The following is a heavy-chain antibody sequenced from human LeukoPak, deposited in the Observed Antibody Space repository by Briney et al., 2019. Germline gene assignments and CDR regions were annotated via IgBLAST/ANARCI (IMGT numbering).Heavy chain of an antibody. D-gene: IGHD1-1*01. Sequence: PGGSLRLSCAASGFTFSSYGMHWVRQAPGKGLEWVAFIRYDGSNKYYADSVKGRFTISRDNSKNTLYLQMNSLRAEDTAVYYCAKPSARRTGTTYYYWGQGTLVTVSS. V-gene: IGHV3-30*02. CDR3: AKPSARRTGTTYYY. CDR1: GFTFSSYG. CDR2: IRYDGSNK. J-gene: IGHJ4*02.